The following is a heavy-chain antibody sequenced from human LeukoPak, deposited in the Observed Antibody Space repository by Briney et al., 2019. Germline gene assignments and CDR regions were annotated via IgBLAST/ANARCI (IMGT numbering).Heavy chain of an antibody. CDR3: AKPLWFGELLPY. V-gene: IGHV3-23*01. CDR2: ISGSGGST. D-gene: IGHD3-10*01. CDR1: GFTFSDYY. Sequence: PGGSLRLSCAASGFTFSDYYMSWVRQAPGKGLEWVSTISGSGGSTYYADSVKGRFTISRDNSKNTLYLQMNSLRAEDTAVYYCAKPLWFGELLPYWGQGTLVTVSS. J-gene: IGHJ4*02.